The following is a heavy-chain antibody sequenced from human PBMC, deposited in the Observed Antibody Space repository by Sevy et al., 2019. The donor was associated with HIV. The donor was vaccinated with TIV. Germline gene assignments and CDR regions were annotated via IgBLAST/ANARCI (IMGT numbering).Heavy chain of an antibody. CDR2: VSYDGSSK. Sequence: RQGGSLRLSCVGSGFTFRNFGVHWLRQAPGKGLEWLSVVSYDGSSKYYVDSVKGGFIVSRDNSKNTLYLQMNSLRTEDTAVYYCARGGSGDYFSYGVDVWGQGTTVTVSS. CDR3: ARGGSGDYFSYGVDV. D-gene: IGHD4-17*01. J-gene: IGHJ6*02. V-gene: IGHV3-30*03. CDR1: GFTFRNFG.